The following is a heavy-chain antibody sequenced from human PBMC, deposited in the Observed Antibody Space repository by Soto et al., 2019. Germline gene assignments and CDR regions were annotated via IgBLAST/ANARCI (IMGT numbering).Heavy chain of an antibody. Sequence: ASVKVSCKASGYTFTSYGISWVRQAPGQGLEWMGWISAYNGNTNYAQKLKGRVTMTTDTSTSTTYMELRSLRSDDTALYYFARDLEIITMIVVVITTGYYYGMDVWGQGTTVTVSS. CDR2: ISAYNGNT. CDR3: ARDLEIITMIVVVITTGYYYGMDV. J-gene: IGHJ6*02. D-gene: IGHD3-22*01. V-gene: IGHV1-18*01. CDR1: GYTFTSYG.